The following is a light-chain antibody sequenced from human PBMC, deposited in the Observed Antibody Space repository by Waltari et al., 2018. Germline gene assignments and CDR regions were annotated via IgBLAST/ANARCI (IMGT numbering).Light chain of an antibody. CDR1: SSNTGSKT. V-gene: IGLV1-44*01. Sequence: QSVLAQPPSASGTPGQRVTISCSGSSSNTGSKTVNWYHQLPGTAPKLLIYSINKRPSGVPDRFSGSKSGTSASLAISGLQSEDEADYYCAAWDDNLNGVVFGGGTKLTVL. J-gene: IGLJ3*02. CDR2: SIN. CDR3: AAWDDNLNGVV.